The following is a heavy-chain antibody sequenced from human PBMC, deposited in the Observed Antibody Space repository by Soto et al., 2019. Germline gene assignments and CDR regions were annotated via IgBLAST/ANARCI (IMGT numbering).Heavy chain of an antibody. D-gene: IGHD3-22*01. CDR2: FYPAGST. Sequence: GGSLRLSCAASGFTVTSNYMSWVRQAPGRGLEWVSIFYPAGSTYYADSVQGRFTISRDSSKNILYLQMNSLRAEDTAVYYCVKVGYSSGYGKYFHHWGQGTLVTVS. V-gene: IGHV3-66*01. J-gene: IGHJ1*01. CDR3: VKVGYSSGYGKYFHH. CDR1: GFTVTSNY.